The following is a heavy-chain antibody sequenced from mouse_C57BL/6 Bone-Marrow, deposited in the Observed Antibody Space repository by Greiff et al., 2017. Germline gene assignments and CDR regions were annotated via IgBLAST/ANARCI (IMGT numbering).Heavy chain of an antibody. CDR3: ARDRMTRFAY. CDR2: INYDGSST. CDR1: GFTFSDYY. J-gene: IGHJ3*01. Sequence: DVHLVESEGGLVQPGSSMKLSCTASGFTFSDYYMAWVRQVPEKGLEWVANINYDGSSTYYLDSLKSRFIISRDNAKNILYLQMSSLKSEDTATYYCARDRMTRFAYWGQGTLVTVSA. V-gene: IGHV5-16*01.